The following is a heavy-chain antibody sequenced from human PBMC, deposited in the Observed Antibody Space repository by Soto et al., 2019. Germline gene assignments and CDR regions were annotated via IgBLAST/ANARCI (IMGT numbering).Heavy chain of an antibody. CDR1: GYTFTSYP. V-gene: IGHV1-3*01. J-gene: IGHJ4*02. CDR2: INAGNGRT. CDR3: ARDGPTGSTDFDY. D-gene: IGHD1-7*01. Sequence: ASVKVSCKASGYTFTSYPTHWVRQAPGQRLEWIGWINAGNGRTKYSQKFEGRATITRDTSANIAYLELSSLRFEYTAVYYCARDGPTGSTDFDYWGQGSLVTVSS.